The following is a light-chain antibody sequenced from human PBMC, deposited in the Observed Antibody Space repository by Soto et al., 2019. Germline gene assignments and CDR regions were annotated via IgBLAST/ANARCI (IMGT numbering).Light chain of an antibody. CDR3: NSYTGSNKSV. Sequence: QSVLTQPASVSGSPGQSITISCTGTSSDVGAYNYVSWYQQYPGKVPKLIIYEVSNRPSGVSNRFSGSKSGNTASLTISGLQAEDEADYYCNSYTGSNKSVFGTGTKVTVL. CDR2: EVS. CDR1: SSDVGAYNY. V-gene: IGLV2-14*01. J-gene: IGLJ1*01.